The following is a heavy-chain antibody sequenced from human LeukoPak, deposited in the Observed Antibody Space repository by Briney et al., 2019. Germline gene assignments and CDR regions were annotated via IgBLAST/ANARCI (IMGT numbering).Heavy chain of an antibody. Sequence: SETLSLTCTVSGGSISSYYWSWIRQPPGKGLEWIGYIYATGSTNYNPYLKSRVTISVDTSKNQFSLNLRSVTAADTAVYYCARHGSVRSPLGPWGQGTLVTVSS. CDR1: GGSISSYY. CDR2: IYATGST. CDR3: ARHGSVRSPLGP. D-gene: IGHD3-10*01. J-gene: IGHJ5*02. V-gene: IGHV4-4*09.